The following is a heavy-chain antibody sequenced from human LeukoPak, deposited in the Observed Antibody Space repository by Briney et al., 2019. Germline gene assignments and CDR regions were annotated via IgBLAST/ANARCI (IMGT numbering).Heavy chain of an antibody. CDR3: AKDIIRYSSSWYRDFDY. CDR1: GFTFDDYA. V-gene: IGHV3-9*01. Sequence: GGSLRLSCAASGFTFDDYAKHWVRQAPGKGLEWVSGISWNSGSIGYADSVKGRFTISRDNAKNSLYLQMNSLRAEDTALYYCAKDIIRYSSSWYRDFDYWGQGTLVTVSS. D-gene: IGHD6-13*01. CDR2: ISWNSGSI. J-gene: IGHJ4*02.